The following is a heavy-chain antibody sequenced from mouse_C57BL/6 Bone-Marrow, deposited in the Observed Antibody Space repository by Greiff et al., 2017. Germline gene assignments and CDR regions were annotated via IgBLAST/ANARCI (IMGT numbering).Heavy chain of an antibody. Sequence: VMLVESGAELVKPGASVKISCKASGYAFSSYWMNWVKQRPGKGLEWIGQIYPGDGDTNYNGKFKGKATLTADKSSSTAYMQLSSLTSEDSAVYFCARQYYGSSYPPWYFDVWGTGTTVTVSS. J-gene: IGHJ1*03. CDR1: GYAFSSYW. V-gene: IGHV1-80*01. D-gene: IGHD1-1*01. CDR3: ARQYYGSSYPPWYFDV. CDR2: IYPGDGDT.